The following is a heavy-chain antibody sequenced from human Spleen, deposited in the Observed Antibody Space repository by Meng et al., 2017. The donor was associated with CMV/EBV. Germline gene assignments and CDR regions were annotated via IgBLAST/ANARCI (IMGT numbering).Heavy chain of an antibody. CDR1: GFTFSSYW. D-gene: IGHD1-26*01. Sequence: CAASGFTFSSYWMHWVRQAPGKGLVWVSRINSDGSSTSYADSVKGRFTISRDNAKNTLYLQMNSLRAEDTAVYYCARESFVGAFDYWGQGTLVTVSS. CDR2: INSDGSST. CDR3: ARESFVGAFDY. J-gene: IGHJ4*02. V-gene: IGHV3-74*01.